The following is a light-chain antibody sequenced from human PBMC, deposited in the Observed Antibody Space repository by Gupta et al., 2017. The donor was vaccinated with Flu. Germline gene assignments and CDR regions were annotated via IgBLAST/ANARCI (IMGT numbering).Light chain of an antibody. CDR3: QQYDSLPWT. V-gene: IGKV1-33*01. CDR1: QDISSH. J-gene: IGKJ1*01. CDR2: HAS. Sequence: PASLSASVGDRVTITCQASQDISSHINWYQQIAGKAPKLLIYHASNWEAGVPSRFSGGGSGAQFTLTISTLQPEDIATYYCQQYDSLPWTFGQGTKVEIE.